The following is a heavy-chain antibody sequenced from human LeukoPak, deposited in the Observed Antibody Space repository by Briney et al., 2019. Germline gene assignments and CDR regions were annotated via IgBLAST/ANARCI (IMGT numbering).Heavy chain of an antibody. CDR1: GFTFSNYA. D-gene: IGHD3-9*01. V-gene: IGHV3-23*01. Sequence: GASLTLSCAASGFTFSNYAMSWVRHAPGKRLEWVSAILGSGGSTYYADSVKGRFTVSRDNSKSTLYLQMNSLRAEDTALYYCAKWGDNDVLTGYYVPDYWGQGTLVTVSS. J-gene: IGHJ4*02. CDR3: AKWGDNDVLTGYYVPDY. CDR2: ILGSGGST.